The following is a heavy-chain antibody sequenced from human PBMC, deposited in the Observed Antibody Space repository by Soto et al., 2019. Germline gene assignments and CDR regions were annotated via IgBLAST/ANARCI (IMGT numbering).Heavy chain of an antibody. J-gene: IGHJ6*02. Sequence: SVKVSCKASGYTFTGYYMHWVRQVPGQGLEWMGWINPNSGGTNYAQKFQGWVTMTRDTSISTAYMELSRLRSDDTAVYYCAREGWDYVNYYYGMDVWGQGTTVTVSS. CDR3: AREGWDYVNYYYGMDV. CDR1: GYTFTGYY. V-gene: IGHV1-2*04. CDR2: INPNSGGT. D-gene: IGHD4-17*01.